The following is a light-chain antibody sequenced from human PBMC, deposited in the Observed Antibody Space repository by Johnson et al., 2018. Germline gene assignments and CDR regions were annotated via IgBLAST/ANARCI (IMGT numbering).Light chain of an antibody. V-gene: IGLV1-51*02. Sequence: QSVLTQPPSVSAAPGQKVTISCSGSSSNIGNNYVSWYQQLPGTAPKLLIYENNKGPSGIPDRFSGSKSGTSATLGITGLPTGDEADYYCGTWDSSLSAGNVFGTGTKVTVL. CDR1: SSNIGNNY. J-gene: IGLJ1*01. CDR2: ENN. CDR3: GTWDSSLSAGNV.